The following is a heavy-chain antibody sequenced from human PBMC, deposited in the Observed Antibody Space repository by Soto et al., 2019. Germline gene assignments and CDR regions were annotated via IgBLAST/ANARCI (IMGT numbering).Heavy chain of an antibody. V-gene: IGHV1-8*01. CDR3: ARGRGSSGWPPP. CDR2: MNPNSGNT. J-gene: IGHJ5*02. CDR1: GYTFTSYD. D-gene: IGHD6-19*01. Sequence: ASVKVSCKASGYTFTSYDINWVRQATGQGLEWMGWMNPNSGNTGYAQKFQGRVTMTRNTSISTAYMELSSLRSEDTAVYYCARGRGSSGWPPPWGQGTLVTVSS.